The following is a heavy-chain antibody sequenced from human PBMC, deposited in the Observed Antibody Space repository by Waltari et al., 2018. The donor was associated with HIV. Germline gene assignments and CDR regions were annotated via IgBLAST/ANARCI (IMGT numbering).Heavy chain of an antibody. CDR2: IYYSGST. Sequence: QVQLQESGPGLVKPSETLSLTCTVSGGSISSYYWSWIRQPPGKGLEWIGYIYYSGSTNYNPSLKSRVTISVDTSKNQFSLKLSSVTAADTAVYYCARGSSSSYPSYYYYYGMDVWGQGTTVTVSS. J-gene: IGHJ6*02. V-gene: IGHV4-59*01. D-gene: IGHD6-6*01. CDR1: GGSISSYY. CDR3: ARGSSSSYPSYYYYYGMDV.